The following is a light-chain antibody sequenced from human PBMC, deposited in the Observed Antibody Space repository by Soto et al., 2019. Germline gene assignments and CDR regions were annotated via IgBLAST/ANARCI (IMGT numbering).Light chain of an antibody. V-gene: IGKV2-28*01. CDR1: QSLLHRNGYIY. CDR3: MQGTPRPWT. Sequence: IVLTQSPLSLPVTPGEPASISCRSSQSLLHRNGYIYLDWYLQKPWQSPPLLIYLGSNRASGVRDMWSCSGSGTAFALKMSRVEAEEVGIYYWMQGTPRPWTFGQGTKVEIE. J-gene: IGKJ1*01. CDR2: LGS.